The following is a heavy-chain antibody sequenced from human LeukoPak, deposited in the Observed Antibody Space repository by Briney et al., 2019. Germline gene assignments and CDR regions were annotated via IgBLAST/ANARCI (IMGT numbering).Heavy chain of an antibody. CDR1: GYTFTGYY. Sequence: GASVKGSCKASGYTFTGYYMHWVRQAPGQGLEWMGWINPNSGGTNHAQKFQGRVTMTRDTSISTAYMELSRLRSDDTAVYYCAREIVVPAASYYFDYWGQGTLVTVSS. D-gene: IGHD2-2*01. CDR2: INPNSGGT. V-gene: IGHV1-2*02. J-gene: IGHJ4*02. CDR3: AREIVVPAASYYFDY.